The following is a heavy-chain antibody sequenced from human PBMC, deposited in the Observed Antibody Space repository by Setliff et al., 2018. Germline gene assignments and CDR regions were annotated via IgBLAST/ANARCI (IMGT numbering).Heavy chain of an antibody. Sequence: PGGSLRLSCATSGFTFSDYYMSWIRQTPGKGLEWVAYISSSGSLIYYPDSVKGRFTISRDNAKKSVDLQMNSLRAEDTAVYYCARSSVVGGYSTTYYFDYMDVWGKGTTVTVSS. D-gene: IGHD3-3*01. CDR2: ISSSGSLI. V-gene: IGHV3-11*01. J-gene: IGHJ6*03. CDR3: ARSSVVGGYSTTYYFDYMDV. CDR1: GFTFSDYY.